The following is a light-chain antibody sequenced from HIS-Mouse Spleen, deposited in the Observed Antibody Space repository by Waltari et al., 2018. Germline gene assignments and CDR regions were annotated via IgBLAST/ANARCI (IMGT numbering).Light chain of an antibody. CDR1: ALPKKY. CDR3: YSTDSSGNHRV. V-gene: IGLV3-10*01. J-gene: IGLJ2*01. CDR2: EDS. Sequence: SYELTQPPSVSVSPGQTARITCSGDALPKKYAYWYQQKSGQAPVLVLYEDSKRPSGIPESLSGSSYGTMATLTISGAQVEDEADYYCYSTDSSGNHRVFGGGTKLTVL.